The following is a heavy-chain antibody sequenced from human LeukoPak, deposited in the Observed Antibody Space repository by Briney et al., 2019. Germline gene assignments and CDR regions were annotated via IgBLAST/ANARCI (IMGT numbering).Heavy chain of an antibody. CDR3: AKWVTYDFWSGPAAFDI. V-gene: IGHV3-9*01. CDR2: ISWNSGSI. CDR1: GFTFDDYA. Sequence: GGSLRLSCAASGFTFDDYAMPWVRHAPGKGLEWVSGISWNSGSIGYADSVKGRFTISRDNAKNSLYLQMNSLRAEDTALYYCAKWVTYDFWSGPAAFDIWGQGTMVTVSS. D-gene: IGHD3-3*01. J-gene: IGHJ3*02.